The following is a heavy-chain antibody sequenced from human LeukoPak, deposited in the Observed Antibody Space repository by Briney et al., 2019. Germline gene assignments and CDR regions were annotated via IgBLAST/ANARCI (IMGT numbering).Heavy chain of an antibody. J-gene: IGHJ3*02. V-gene: IGHV3-23*01. CDR3: AKDHGTIFGVVRGAFDI. Sequence: PGGSLRLSCAASGFTFSSYAMSWVRQAPGRGLEWVSAISGSGGSTYYADSVKGRFTISRDNSKNTLYLQMNSLRAEDTAVYYCAKDHGTIFGVVRGAFDIWGQGTMVTVSS. CDR2: ISGSGGST. D-gene: IGHD3-3*01. CDR1: GFTFSSYA.